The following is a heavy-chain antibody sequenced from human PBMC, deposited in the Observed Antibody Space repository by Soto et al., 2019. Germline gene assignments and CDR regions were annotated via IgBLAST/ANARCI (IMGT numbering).Heavy chain of an antibody. CDR1: GGSISSYY. CDR2: IYYSGST. CDR3: ARTKDIAQFDN. D-gene: IGHD2-8*01. V-gene: IGHV4-59*08. Sequence: SETLSLTCTVSGGSISSYYWSWIRQPPGKGLEWIGYIYYSGSTNYNPSLKSRVTISVDTSKNQFSLKLSSVAAADTAVYYCARTKDIAQFDNWGRGALVTVSS. J-gene: IGHJ4*01.